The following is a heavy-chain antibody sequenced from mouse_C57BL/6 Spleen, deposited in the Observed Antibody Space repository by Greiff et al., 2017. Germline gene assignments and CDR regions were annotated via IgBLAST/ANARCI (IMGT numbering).Heavy chain of an antibody. CDR1: GFTFTDYY. Sequence: EVKLMESGGGLVQPGGSLSLSCAASGFTFTDYYMSWVRQPPGKALEWLGFIRNKANGYTTEYSASVKGRFTISRDNSQSILYLQMNALRAEESATYYCARSYGYDGFDYWGQGTTLTVSS. D-gene: IGHD2-2*01. CDR2: IRNKANGYTT. J-gene: IGHJ2*01. V-gene: IGHV7-3*01. CDR3: ARSYGYDGFDY.